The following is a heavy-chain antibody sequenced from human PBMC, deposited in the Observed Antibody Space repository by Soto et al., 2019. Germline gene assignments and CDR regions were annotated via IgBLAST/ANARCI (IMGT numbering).Heavy chain of an antibody. J-gene: IGHJ4*02. CDR2: ISYDGSNK. D-gene: IGHD3-22*01. Sequence: GGSLRLSCAASGFTFSSYAMHWVRQAPGKGLEWVAVISYDGSNKYYADSVKDRYTISRDNSKNTLYLQMNSLRAEDTAVYYCARDRVVKFYYDSSGYQDYWGQGTLV. CDR3: ARDRVVKFYYDSSGYQDY. V-gene: IGHV3-30-3*01. CDR1: GFTFSSYA.